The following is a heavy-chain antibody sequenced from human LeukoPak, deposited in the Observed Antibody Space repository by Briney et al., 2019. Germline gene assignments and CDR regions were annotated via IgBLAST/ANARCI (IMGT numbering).Heavy chain of an antibody. D-gene: IGHD3-3*01. J-gene: IGHJ4*02. CDR3: ARDTSDY. CDR1: GFTFSSYS. V-gene: IGHV3-30*03. CDR2: ISYDGSNK. Sequence: GGSLRLSCAASGFTFSSYSINWVRQAPGKGLEWVAVISYDGSNKYYADSVKGRFTISRDNSKNTLYLQMNSLRAEDTAVYYCARDTSDYWGQGTLVTVSS.